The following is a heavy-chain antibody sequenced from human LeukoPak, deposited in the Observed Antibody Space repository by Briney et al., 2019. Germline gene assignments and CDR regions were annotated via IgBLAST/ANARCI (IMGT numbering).Heavy chain of an antibody. CDR1: VFTFSSYA. Sequence: GGSLRLSCAASVFTFSSYAMSWIRQAPGEGKELDSVISGGSADYTHSVKGRFRISIDNSKNPLYLQMNSLRAEDTAVYYCAKDRSSRYDFWSGSLSHYYYYYMDVWGKGTTVTVSS. CDR2: ISGGSA. J-gene: IGHJ6*03. CDR3: AKDRSSRYDFWSGSLSHYYYYYMDV. D-gene: IGHD3-3*01. V-gene: IGHV3-23*01.